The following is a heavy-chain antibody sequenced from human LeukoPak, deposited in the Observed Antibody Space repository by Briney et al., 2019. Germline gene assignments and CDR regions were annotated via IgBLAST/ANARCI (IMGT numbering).Heavy chain of an antibody. CDR3: AREPYSSGWYFSYYFDY. V-gene: IGHV3-30-3*01. D-gene: IGHD6-19*01. J-gene: IGHJ4*02. CDR1: GFTFSNYA. CDR2: ISYDGSNK. Sequence: GGSLRLSCAASGFTFSNYAMHWVRQAPGKGLEWVAVISYDGSNKYYADSVKGRFTISRDNSKNTLYLQMNSLRAEDTAVYYCAREPYSSGWYFSYYFDYWGQGTLVTVSS.